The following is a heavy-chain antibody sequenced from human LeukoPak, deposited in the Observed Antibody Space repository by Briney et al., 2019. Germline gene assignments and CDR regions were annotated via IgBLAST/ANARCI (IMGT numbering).Heavy chain of an antibody. Sequence: GGSLRLSCAASGFTFSDYYMSWIRQAPRKGLEWVSVIYGGGSTYYADSVKGRFTISRDNSKNTLFLQMNSLRAEDTAVYYCAREVLITPMGAFDIWGQGTMVTVSS. J-gene: IGHJ3*02. CDR2: IYGGGST. CDR3: AREVLITPMGAFDI. D-gene: IGHD3-22*01. V-gene: IGHV3-53*01. CDR1: GFTFSDYY.